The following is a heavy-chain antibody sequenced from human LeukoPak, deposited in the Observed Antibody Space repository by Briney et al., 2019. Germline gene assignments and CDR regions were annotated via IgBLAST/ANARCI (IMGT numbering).Heavy chain of an antibody. Sequence: SETLSLTCTVSGGSISNYYWSWIRQPPGKGLEWIGYIYYSGSTNYNPSLKSRVTISVDTSKNQFSLKLSSVTAADTAVYYCARRVLYCSSTSCHNWFDPWGQGTLVTVSS. CDR1: GGSISNYY. V-gene: IGHV4-59*01. D-gene: IGHD2-2*01. CDR2: IYYSGST. CDR3: ARRVLYCSSTSCHNWFDP. J-gene: IGHJ5*02.